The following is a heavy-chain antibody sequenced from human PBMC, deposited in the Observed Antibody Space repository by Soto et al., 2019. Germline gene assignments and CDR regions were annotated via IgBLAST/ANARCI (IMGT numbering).Heavy chain of an antibody. V-gene: IGHV1-69*05. CDR1: GGTFSSYA. CDR2: IIPIFGTA. Sequence: GASVKVSCKASGGTFSSYASSWVRQAPGQGLEWMGGIIPIFGTANYAQKLQGRVTMTTDTSTSTAYMELRSLRSDDTAVYYCASGYYYYDSSGYYMDYWGQGTLVTVSS. D-gene: IGHD3-22*01. CDR3: ASGYYYYDSSGYYMDY. J-gene: IGHJ4*02.